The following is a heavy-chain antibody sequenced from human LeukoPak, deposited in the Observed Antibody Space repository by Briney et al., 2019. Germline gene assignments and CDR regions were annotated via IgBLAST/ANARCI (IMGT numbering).Heavy chain of an antibody. D-gene: IGHD5-12*01. CDR2: IKQDGVDK. V-gene: IGHV3-7*01. CDR1: GFSFSRSY. CDR3: ARDPSRYDLDY. J-gene: IGHJ4*02. Sequence: GGPLRLSSAASGFSFSRSYMNWVRQAPGKGLEWVATIKQDGVDKYYVDSVKGRFTISRDTAKNSLFLQMNSLRAEDTAVYYCARDPSRYDLDYWGQDTLVSVSS.